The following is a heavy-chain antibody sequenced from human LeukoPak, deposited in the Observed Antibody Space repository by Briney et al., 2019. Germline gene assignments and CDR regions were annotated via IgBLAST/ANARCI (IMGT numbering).Heavy chain of an antibody. CDR3: ARGFRDSSGRKPDY. D-gene: IGHD3-22*01. CDR1: GYTFTIYD. Sequence: GASVTVSFTASGYTFTIYDINWMRQATGQGLEWMGWMNPNSGNTGYAQKFQDRVTMTRNTSIKTAYMELSSLRSEDMAVYYCARGFRDSSGRKPDYWGQGTLVTVSS. J-gene: IGHJ4*02. V-gene: IGHV1-8*01. CDR2: MNPNSGNT.